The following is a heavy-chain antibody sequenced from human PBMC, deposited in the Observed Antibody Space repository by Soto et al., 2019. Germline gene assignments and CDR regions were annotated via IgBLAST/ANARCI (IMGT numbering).Heavy chain of an antibody. CDR2: ISTSSHTV. V-gene: IGHV3-48*02. D-gene: IGHD5-18*01. CDR3: ARTDTAMVTTRGGDAFDI. CDR1: GFTFSTFS. J-gene: IGHJ3*02. Sequence: QPGGSLRLSCAASGFTFSTFSMNWVRQAPGKGPEWLSYISTSSHTVYYADSVKGRFTISRDNARNSLYLQMNSLRDEDTAVYYCARTDTAMVTTRGGDAFDIWGQGTMVTVSS.